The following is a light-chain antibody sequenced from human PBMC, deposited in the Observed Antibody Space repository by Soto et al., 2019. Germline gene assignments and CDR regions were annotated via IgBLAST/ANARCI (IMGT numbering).Light chain of an antibody. Sequence: EIVLTQSPGTLSLSPGERATLSCRASQSVSSSYLAWYQQKPGQAPRLLIYGASSRATGIPDRFSGSGSGTDFTLTTSRLEPEDFAVYYCQQYGSSPPATFGGGTKVDIK. CDR2: GAS. CDR1: QSVSSSY. V-gene: IGKV3-20*01. J-gene: IGKJ4*01. CDR3: QQYGSSPPAT.